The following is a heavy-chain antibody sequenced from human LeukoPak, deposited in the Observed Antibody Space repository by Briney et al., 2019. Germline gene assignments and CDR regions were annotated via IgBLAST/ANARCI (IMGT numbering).Heavy chain of an antibody. CDR3: ARTGKGDCSGGSCYGAFDI. CDR1: GYTFTSYY. D-gene: IGHD2-15*01. J-gene: IGHJ3*02. Sequence: ASVKVSCRASGYTFTSYYMHWVRQAPGQGLEWMGIINPSGGSTSYAQKFQGRVTMTRDTSTSTVYMELSSLRSEDTAVYYCARTGKGDCSGGSCYGAFDIWGQGTMVTVSS. CDR2: INPSGGST. V-gene: IGHV1-46*01.